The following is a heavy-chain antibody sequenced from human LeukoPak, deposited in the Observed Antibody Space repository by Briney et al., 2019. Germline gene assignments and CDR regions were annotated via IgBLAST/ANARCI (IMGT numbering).Heavy chain of an antibody. CDR2: ISGSGGST. J-gene: IGHJ4*02. V-gene: IGHV3-NL1*01. D-gene: IGHD6-19*01. Sequence: PGGSLRLSCDASGFAFSRYGMHWVRQAPGKGLEWVSAISGSGGSTYYADSVKGRFTISRDNSKNTLYLQMNSLRAEDTAVYYCAKDQGWIAVAGCDYWGQGTLVTVSS. CDR1: GFAFSRYG. CDR3: AKDQGWIAVAGCDY.